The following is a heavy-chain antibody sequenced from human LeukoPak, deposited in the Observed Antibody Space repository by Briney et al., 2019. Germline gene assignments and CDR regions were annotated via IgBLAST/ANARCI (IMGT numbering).Heavy chain of an antibody. CDR2: IRGDAGDK. Sequence: GGSLRLSCAATGFTFSRYWMAWVRQAPGKGLEWVANIRGDAGDKGYADSVKGRFTISRDNGKNSLYLLMNSLTDEDTAVYYCARDVAGALDFWGQGTLLIVSS. D-gene: IGHD6-19*01. V-gene: IGHV3-7*01. CDR1: GFTFSRYW. J-gene: IGHJ4*02. CDR3: ARDVAGALDF.